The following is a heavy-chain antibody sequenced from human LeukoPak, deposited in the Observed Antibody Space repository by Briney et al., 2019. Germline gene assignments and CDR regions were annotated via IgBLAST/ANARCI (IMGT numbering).Heavy chain of an antibody. CDR1: GGSITSSY. CDR3: ARSNARDGYNFGY. CDR2: FYYSGAT. Sequence: SETLSLTCTVSGGSITSSYWSWLRQPPGKGLQWIGYFYYSGATNYNPSLKSRVTISVDTFKTQLSLKMTSMTAADTAVYYCARSNARDGYNFGYWGQGTLVTVSS. V-gene: IGHV4-59*08. D-gene: IGHD5-24*01. J-gene: IGHJ4*02.